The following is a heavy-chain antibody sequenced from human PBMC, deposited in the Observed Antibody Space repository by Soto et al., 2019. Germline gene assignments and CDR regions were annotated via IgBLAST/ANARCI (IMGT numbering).Heavy chain of an antibody. Sequence: SETLSLTCTVSGGSIFSSYWTWIRQPPGKGLEWIGNVYYSGSTNYNPSLKSRITISVDTSKNQFSLNLSSVTAADTAVYYCARVPAGSSWFDPWGQGTLGTVSS. J-gene: IGHJ5*02. V-gene: IGHV4-59*01. CDR1: GGSIFSSY. D-gene: IGHD1-7*01. CDR3: ARVPAGSSWFDP. CDR2: VYYSGST.